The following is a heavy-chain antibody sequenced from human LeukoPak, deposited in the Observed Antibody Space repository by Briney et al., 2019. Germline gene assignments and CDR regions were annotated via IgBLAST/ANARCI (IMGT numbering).Heavy chain of an antibody. CDR1: GGSFSGYY. Sequence: SETLSLTCAVYGGSFSGYYWSWIRQPPGKGLEWIGEINHSGSTNYNPSLKSRVTISVDTSKNQFSLKLSSVTAADTAVYYCARDRRGLAFDYWGQGTLVTVSS. J-gene: IGHJ4*02. V-gene: IGHV4-34*01. CDR3: ARDRRGLAFDY. CDR2: INHSGST. D-gene: IGHD3/OR15-3a*01.